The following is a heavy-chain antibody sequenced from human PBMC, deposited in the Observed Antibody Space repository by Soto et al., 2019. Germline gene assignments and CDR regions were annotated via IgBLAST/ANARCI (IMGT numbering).Heavy chain of an antibody. J-gene: IGHJ4*02. CDR3: ARDYDSSGDY. CDR1: GGSISTSSYY. V-gene: IGHV4-39*01. D-gene: IGHD3-22*01. CDR2: IYYSGST. Sequence: QLQLQESGPGLVKPSETLSLTCTVSGGSISTSSYYWGWIRQPPGKGLEWIGSIYYSGSTYYNPSLQSRVTISVDTSKYQFSLKLSSVTAADTAGYYCARDYDSSGDYWGQGTLVTVSS.